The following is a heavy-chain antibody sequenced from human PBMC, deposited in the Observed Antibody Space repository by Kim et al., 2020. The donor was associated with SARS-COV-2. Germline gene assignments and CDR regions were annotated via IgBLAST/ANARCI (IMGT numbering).Heavy chain of an antibody. J-gene: IGHJ4*02. CDR3: ARESITMIVGRLDY. D-gene: IGHD3-22*01. Sequence: NPSLKNRVTISVDTSKNQFSRELSCVTAADTAVYYCARESITMIVGRLDYWGQGTLVTVSS. V-gene: IGHV4-34*01.